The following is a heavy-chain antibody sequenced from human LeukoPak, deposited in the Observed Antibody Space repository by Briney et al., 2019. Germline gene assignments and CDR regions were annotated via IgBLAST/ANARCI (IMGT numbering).Heavy chain of an antibody. J-gene: IGHJ4*02. V-gene: IGHV1-2*02. CDR1: GYTFTGYY. Sequence: ASVKVSCKASGYTFTGYYMHWVRQAPGQGLEWMGWINPNSGGTNYAQKFQGRVTMTRDTSISTAYMELSRLRSDDTAVYYCERDLYGSFTIVREVITDYWGQGTLVTVSS. D-gene: IGHD3-10*01. CDR2: INPNSGGT. CDR3: ERDLYGSFTIVREVITDY.